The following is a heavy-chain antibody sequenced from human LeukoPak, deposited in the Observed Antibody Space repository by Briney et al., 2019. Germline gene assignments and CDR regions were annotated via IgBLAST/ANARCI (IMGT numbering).Heavy chain of an antibody. CDR1: GFTFSSFW. V-gene: IGHV3-7*01. CDR3: ARSGSGYFDY. CDR2: IKQDGSEK. Sequence: PGGSLRLSCATSGFTFSSFWMTWVRQAPGKGLEWVANIKQDGSEKSYVDSVKGRFTISRDNAKNSLYLQMNSLRAEDTAVYYCARSGSGYFDYWGQGSLVTVSS. J-gene: IGHJ4*02.